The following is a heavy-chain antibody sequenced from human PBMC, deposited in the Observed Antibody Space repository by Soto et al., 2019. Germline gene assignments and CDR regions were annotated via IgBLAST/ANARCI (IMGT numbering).Heavy chain of an antibody. Sequence: SETLSLTCAVYGGSFSGYYWSWIRQPPGKGLEWIGEINHSGSTNYNPSRKSRVTISVDTSKNQFSLKLSSVTAADTAVYYCARGNVVVTAIPHYYYYGMDVWGQGTTVTVSS. V-gene: IGHV4-34*01. J-gene: IGHJ6*02. CDR1: GGSFSGYY. CDR3: ARGNVVVTAIPHYYYYGMDV. CDR2: INHSGST. D-gene: IGHD2-21*02.